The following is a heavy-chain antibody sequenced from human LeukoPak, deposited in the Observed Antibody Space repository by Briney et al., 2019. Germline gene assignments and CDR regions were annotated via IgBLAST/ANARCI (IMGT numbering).Heavy chain of an antibody. J-gene: IGHJ6*03. CDR1: GGTFGSYA. CDR2: IIPIFGTA. V-gene: IGHV1-69*13. Sequence: ASVKVSCKASGGTFGSYAISWVRQAPGQGLEWMGGIIPIFGTANYAQKFQGRVTITADESTSTAYMELSSLRSEDTAVYYCARDSPYGDYGLGYYYYMDVWGKGTTVTVSS. CDR3: ARDSPYGDYGLGYYYYMDV. D-gene: IGHD4-17*01.